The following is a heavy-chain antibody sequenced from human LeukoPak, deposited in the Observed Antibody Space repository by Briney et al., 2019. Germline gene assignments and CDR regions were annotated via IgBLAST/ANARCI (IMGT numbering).Heavy chain of an antibody. J-gene: IGHJ6*02. Sequence: PGGSLRLSCAASGFTFCSSGMHWVRQAPGKGVEWVAVISYDGEKTYYGDSVKGRFTISRDNSKNTLFLHMNSLRVDDTAVYYCAKVPPTSVTREGMDVWGQGTMVRVSS. CDR2: ISYDGEKT. CDR1: GFTFCSSG. V-gene: IGHV3-30*18. CDR3: AKVPPTSVTREGMDV. D-gene: IGHD4-17*01.